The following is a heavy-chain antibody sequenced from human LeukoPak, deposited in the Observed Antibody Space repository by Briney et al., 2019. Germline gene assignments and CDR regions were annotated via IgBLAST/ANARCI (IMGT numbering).Heavy chain of an antibody. CDR1: GFTFSSYG. V-gene: IGHV3-30*18. J-gene: IGHJ3*02. Sequence: GGSLRLSCAASGFTFSSYGMHWVRQAPGKGLEWVAVISYDGSNKYYADSVKGRFTISRDNSKNTLYLQMNSLRAEDTAVYHCAKLGSSGYFGAFDIWGQGTMVAVSS. CDR3: AKLGSSGYFGAFDI. D-gene: IGHD3-22*01. CDR2: ISYDGSNK.